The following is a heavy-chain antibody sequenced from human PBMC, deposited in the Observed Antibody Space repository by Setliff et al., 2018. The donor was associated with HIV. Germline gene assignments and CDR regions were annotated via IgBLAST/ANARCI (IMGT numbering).Heavy chain of an antibody. J-gene: IGHJ6*02. V-gene: IGHV4-4*02. CDR3: ARDLKQLAPYYYYYYGMDV. Sequence: PSETLSLTCAVSGGSISSSNWWSWVRQPPGKGLEWIGEIYHRGNTNYDNPSLKNRVTISMDTSRNQFSLRLKSVTAADTAVYYCARDLKQLAPYYYYYYGMDVWGQGTTVTAP. D-gene: IGHD6-13*01. CDR1: GGSISSSNW. CDR2: IYHRGNT.